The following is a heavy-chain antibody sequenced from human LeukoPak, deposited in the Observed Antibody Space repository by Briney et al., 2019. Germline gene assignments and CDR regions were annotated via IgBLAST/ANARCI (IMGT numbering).Heavy chain of an antibody. CDR3: AKYRISAPPPRDFDS. CDR1: GFSFNSYA. D-gene: IGHD6-6*01. V-gene: IGHV3-23*01. CDR2: IDSSGGGI. Sequence: GGSLRLSCAASGFSFNSYAMNWVRQGPGKGLEWVSVIDSSGGGIHYADAVKGRFIVSRDNSKNTVFLQMNSLRAEDTAVYYCAKYRISAPPPRDFDSWGQGTLVTVSS. J-gene: IGHJ4*02.